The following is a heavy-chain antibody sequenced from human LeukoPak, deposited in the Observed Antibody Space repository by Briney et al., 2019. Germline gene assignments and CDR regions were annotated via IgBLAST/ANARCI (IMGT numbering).Heavy chain of an antibody. J-gene: IGHJ4*02. CDR2: ISSSGSTI. CDR1: GFTFSDYY. V-gene: IGHV3-11*04. CDR3: ASDRAYYTVTPL. Sequence: PGGSLRLSCAASGFTFSDYYMSWIRQAPGKGLEWVSYISSSGSTIYYADSVKGRFTISRDNAKNSLYLQMNSLRAEDTAVYYCASDRAYYTVTPLWGQGTLVTVSS. D-gene: IGHD3-3*01.